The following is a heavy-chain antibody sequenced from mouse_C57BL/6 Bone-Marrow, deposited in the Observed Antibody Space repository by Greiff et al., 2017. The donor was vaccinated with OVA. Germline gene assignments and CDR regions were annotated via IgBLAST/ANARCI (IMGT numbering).Heavy chain of an antibody. J-gene: IGHJ1*03. D-gene: IGHD1-1*01. CDR3: ARHGYGSSYSHWYFDV. Sequence: DVQLVESGGGLVQPGGSLKLSCAASGFTFSDYGMAWVRQAPRKGPEWVAFISNLAYSIYYADTVTGRFTISRENAKNTLYLEMSSLRSEDTAMYYCARHGYGSSYSHWYFDVWGTGTTVTVSS. CDR2: ISNLAYSI. V-gene: IGHV5-15*01. CDR1: GFTFSDYG.